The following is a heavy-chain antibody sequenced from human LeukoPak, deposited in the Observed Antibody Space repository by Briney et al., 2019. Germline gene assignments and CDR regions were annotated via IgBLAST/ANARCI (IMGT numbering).Heavy chain of an antibody. CDR3: ARGLTRDAFDI. CDR2: IYYSEGT. J-gene: IGHJ3*02. V-gene: IGHV4-59*01. CDR1: GGSISSYY. Sequence: SETLSLTCTVSGGSISSYYWSWIRQPPEKGLEWIGYIYYSEGTNYNPSLKSRVTISVDTSKNQFSLKLSSVTAADTAVYYCARGLTRDAFDIWGQGTMVTVSS.